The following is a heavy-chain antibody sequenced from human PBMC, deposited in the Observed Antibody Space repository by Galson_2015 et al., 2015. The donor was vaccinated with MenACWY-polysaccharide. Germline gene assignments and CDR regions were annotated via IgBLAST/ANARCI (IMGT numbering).Heavy chain of an antibody. CDR3: ARDLGKVLGAGILFDF. CDR1: GYSFTSYG. CDR2: ISAYNGNS. D-gene: IGHD2/OR15-2a*01. J-gene: IGHJ4*02. V-gene: IGHV1-18*01. Sequence: SVKVSCKASGYSFTSYGMSWVRQAPGQGLEWMGWISAYNGNSHYAQDLKGRVTMTTETSTRTAYMELSSLTADDTAVYYCARDLGKVLGAGILFDFLGQGTPVTVSS.